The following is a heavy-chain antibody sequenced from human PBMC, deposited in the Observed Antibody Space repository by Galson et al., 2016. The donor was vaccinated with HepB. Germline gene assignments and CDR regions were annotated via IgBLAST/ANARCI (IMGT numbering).Heavy chain of an antibody. CDR2: VTHSGDAT. CDR1: GFTFSSYA. V-gene: IGHV3-23*01. D-gene: IGHD3-16*01. J-gene: IGHJ4*02. CDR3: GKHGGFDY. Sequence: SLRLSCAASGFTFSSYAMSWVRQAPGRGLEWVSDVTHSGDATRYADFVKGRFTISRDNSKNTLYLYMNNLTAGDTAIYYCGKHGGFDYWGQGALVTVSS.